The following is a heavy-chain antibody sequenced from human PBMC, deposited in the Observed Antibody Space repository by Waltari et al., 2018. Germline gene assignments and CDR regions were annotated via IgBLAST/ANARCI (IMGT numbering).Heavy chain of an antibody. CDR3: AKGRTATKYQPFDC. D-gene: IGHD1-7*01. CDR2: LSGNGGST. CDR1: GFTFSSFA. V-gene: IGHV3-23*01. J-gene: IGHJ4*02. Sequence: EVQLLESGGELVPPGGSLKLSCVASGFTFSSFAMTWVRQAPGKGLEWVSGLSGNGGSTYYADSVRGRFTISRDNSKNTLYLQMDSLRDEDTALYYCAKGRTATKYQPFDCWGQGTQVAVSS.